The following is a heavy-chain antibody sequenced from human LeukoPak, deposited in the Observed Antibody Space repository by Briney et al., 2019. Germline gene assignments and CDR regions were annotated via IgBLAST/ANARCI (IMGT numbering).Heavy chain of an antibody. Sequence: TLSLACTVAGRSISSYYWSLVRQPPGGGVECIGYISYSVRTNYKPPLKSRVTISVDPSKNQFSLKLSSVTAADTAVYYCARVERGAVVLLFGELSTDAFDIWGQGTMVTVSS. CDR3: ARVERGAVVLLFGELSTDAFDI. V-gene: IGHV4-59*01. J-gene: IGHJ3*02. D-gene: IGHD3-10*01. CDR2: ISYSVRT. CDR1: GRSISSYY.